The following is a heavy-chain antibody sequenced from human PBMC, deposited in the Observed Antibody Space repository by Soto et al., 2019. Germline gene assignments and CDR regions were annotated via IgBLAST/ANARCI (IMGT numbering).Heavy chain of an antibody. V-gene: IGHV1-46*03. D-gene: IGHD6-19*01. Sequence: QVQLVQSGAEVKKPGASVKVSCKASGYTFTSYYMHWVRQAPGQGLEWMGIINPSGGSTSYAQKFQGRVTMTRETSTSTGYMELSSLGSEDTAVYYCARRWLVGYYFGYWGQGTLVTVSS. CDR2: INPSGGST. J-gene: IGHJ4*02. CDR3: ARRWLVGYYFGY. CDR1: GYTFTSYY.